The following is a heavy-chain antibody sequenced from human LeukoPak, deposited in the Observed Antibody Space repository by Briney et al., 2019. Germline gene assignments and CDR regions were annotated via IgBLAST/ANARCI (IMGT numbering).Heavy chain of an antibody. D-gene: IGHD3-16*02. J-gene: IGHJ4*02. CDR3: AREGFDYVWGTYRHYSLDY. CDR1: GYTFASFG. V-gene: IGHV1-18*01. CDR2: ISAYNGNT. Sequence: ASVKVSCKTSGYTFASFGISWVRQAPGQGLEWVGWISAYNGNTNYAQRLQGRVTMTTDTSTDTAYMELRSLRSDDTAVYYCAREGFDYVWGTYRHYSLDYWGQGTLVTVSS.